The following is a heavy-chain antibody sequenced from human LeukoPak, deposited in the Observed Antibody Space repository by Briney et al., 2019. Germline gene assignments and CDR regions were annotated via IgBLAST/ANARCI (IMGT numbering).Heavy chain of an antibody. D-gene: IGHD3-16*01. Sequence: SETLSLTCIVSGDSISSYYWSWIRQPPGKGLEWIGDIYFSGSTNYNLSLKSRVTISVDTSKNQFSLKLTSVTAADTAVYFCARSLYTSYKYFHHWGQGTLVTVSS. CDR2: IYFSGST. J-gene: IGHJ1*01. CDR3: ARSLYTSYKYFHH. V-gene: IGHV4-59*01. CDR1: GDSISSYY.